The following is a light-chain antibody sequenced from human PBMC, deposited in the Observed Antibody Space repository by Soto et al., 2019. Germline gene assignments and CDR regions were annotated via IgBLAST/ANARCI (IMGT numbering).Light chain of an antibody. V-gene: IGKV3D-20*01. Sequence: PGKRATISCVTSPSVYSTYLAFYQQTPALAPRLLIYDASSRATGYPDRFSGSGSGTDCILTIGRREPDDFAVYFCQRYNKRPSITGGRGTQLEI. CDR3: QRYNKRPSIT. J-gene: IGKJ5*01. CDR2: DAS. CDR1: PSVYSTY.